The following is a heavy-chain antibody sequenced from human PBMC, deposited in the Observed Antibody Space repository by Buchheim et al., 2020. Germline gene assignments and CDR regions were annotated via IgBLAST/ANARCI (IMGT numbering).Heavy chain of an antibody. CDR2: ISYDGSNK. CDR1: GFTFSSYG. CDR3: AKSLYFYYGMDV. Sequence: QVQLVESGGGVVQPGRSLRLSCAASGFTFSSYGMHWVRQAPGKGLEWVAVISYDGSNKYYADSVKGRFTISRDNSKNTLSLQMNSLRAEDTAVYYCAKSLYFYYGMDVWGQGTT. V-gene: IGHV3-30*18. J-gene: IGHJ6*02.